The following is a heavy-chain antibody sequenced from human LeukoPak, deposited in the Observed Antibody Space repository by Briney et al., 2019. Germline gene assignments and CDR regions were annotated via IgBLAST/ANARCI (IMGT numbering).Heavy chain of an antibody. Sequence: GGSLSLSCAASGFPFSSYAMSWVRQAPGKGLEWVSAICGSGGTTYYADSVKGRFTISRDNYKNKLFLQMNSLRAEDTALYYCAKGYCASFTCYSRFDPWGQGTLVTVSS. D-gene: IGHD2-21*02. CDR3: AKGYCASFTCYSRFDP. CDR2: ICGSGGTT. CDR1: GFPFSSYA. V-gene: IGHV3-23*01. J-gene: IGHJ5*02.